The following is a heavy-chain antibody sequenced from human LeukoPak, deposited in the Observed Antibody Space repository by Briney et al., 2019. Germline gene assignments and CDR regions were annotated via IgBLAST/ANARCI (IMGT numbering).Heavy chain of an antibody. CDR3: ASRGGDCSGWNCYYYYYMEV. CDR2: IYYSGST. D-gene: IGHD3-22*01. J-gene: IGHJ6*03. V-gene: IGHV4-59*12. Sequence: SETLSLTCTVSGGSISTYYWTWIRQPPRKGLEWIGYIYYSGSTNYNPPLKSRVTISVDTSKHLCSLKLSSVTAADTAVYYCASRGGDCSGWNCYYYYYMEVWGKGTTVTVSS. CDR1: GGSISTYY.